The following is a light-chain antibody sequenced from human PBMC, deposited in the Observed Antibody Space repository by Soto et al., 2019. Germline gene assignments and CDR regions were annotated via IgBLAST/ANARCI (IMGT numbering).Light chain of an antibody. J-gene: IGLJ7*01. CDR2: RSY. V-gene: IGLV1-47*01. CDR3: VAWDNSLSGGV. Sequence: QSVLTQPPTASGTPGQKVTISCSGSWSNIGRNYVYWYQQVPGTAPKLLIYRSYQRPSGVPDRFSGSKSGTSASLAISGLRSEDAADYYCVAWDNSLSGGVFGGGTQLTVL. CDR1: WSNIGRNY.